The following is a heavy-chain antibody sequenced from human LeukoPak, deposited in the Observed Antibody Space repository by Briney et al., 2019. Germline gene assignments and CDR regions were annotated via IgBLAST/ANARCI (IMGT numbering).Heavy chain of an antibody. D-gene: IGHD2-21*01. CDR2: IDRGRT. CDR1: GDAISYESYY. J-gene: IGHJ5*02. CDR3: AGEGEYGDSYS. Sequence: SETLSLTCAVSGDAISYESYYWNWIRQAPGEGPEWIGNIDRGRTRLNPSLTIRVPIPVDSSKSQAPLSLTSVNAADTAIYYCAGEGEYGDSYSWGQGALVIVSA. V-gene: IGHV4-30-2*01.